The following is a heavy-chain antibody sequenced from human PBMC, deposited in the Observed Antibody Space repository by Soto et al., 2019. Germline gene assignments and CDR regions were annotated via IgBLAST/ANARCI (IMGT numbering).Heavy chain of an antibody. J-gene: IGHJ4*02. D-gene: IGHD3-10*01. V-gene: IGHV3-30*03. Sequence: PGGSLSLSCAASGFTFSNYGMHWVRQAPGKGLEWVAVISDDGVSKYYADSVQGRFTISRDNSESAVFLQMNSLRPDDTALYFCARAYYFGSGTSYTLYYWGQGTQVTVYS. CDR1: GFTFSNYG. CDR2: ISDDGVSK. CDR3: ARAYYFGSGTSYTLYY.